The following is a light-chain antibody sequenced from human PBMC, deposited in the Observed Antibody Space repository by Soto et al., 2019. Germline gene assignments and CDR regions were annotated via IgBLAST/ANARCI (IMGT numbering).Light chain of an antibody. J-gene: IGLJ1*01. CDR2: DVS. Sequence: QSVLTQPRSVSGSPGQSVTISCTGTSSDVGGYKYVSWYQQHPGKAPKLMIYDVSQRPSGVPDRFSASKSGNTASLTISGLQAEDEADYYCCSYAGTYTEVFGTGTKVTVL. V-gene: IGLV2-11*01. CDR1: SSDVGGYKY. CDR3: CSYAGTYTEV.